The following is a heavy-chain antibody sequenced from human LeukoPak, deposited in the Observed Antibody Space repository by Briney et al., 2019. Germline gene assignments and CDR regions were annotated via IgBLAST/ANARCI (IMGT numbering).Heavy chain of an antibody. Sequence: AETLSLTCTVSGGSISSYYWTGIRQSAGKGRECIGRINNRGRTNYTPSLRSRVTPSVNTSPNPFSLNLTSVTAAATAVYSCAREGGDPRWLDPWGQGTLVTVSS. CDR2: INNRGRT. CDR3: AREGGDPRWLDP. V-gene: IGHV4-4*07. J-gene: IGHJ5*02. CDR1: GGSISSYY. D-gene: IGHD6-25*01.